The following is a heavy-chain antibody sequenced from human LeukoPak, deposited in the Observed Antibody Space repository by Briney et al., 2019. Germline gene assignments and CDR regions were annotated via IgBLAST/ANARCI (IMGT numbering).Heavy chain of an antibody. D-gene: IGHD6-19*01. CDR1: GGSISSSSYY. V-gene: IGHV4-39*07. Sequence: SETLSLTCTVSGGSISSSSYYWGWIRQPPGKGLEWIGSIYYSGSTYYNPSLKSRVTISVDTSKNQFSLKLSSVTAADTAVYYCARGGWLDPFDYWGQGTLVTVSS. CDR2: IYYSGST. CDR3: ARGGWLDPFDY. J-gene: IGHJ4*02.